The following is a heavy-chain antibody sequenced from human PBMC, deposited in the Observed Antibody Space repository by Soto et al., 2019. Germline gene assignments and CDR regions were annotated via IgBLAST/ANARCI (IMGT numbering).Heavy chain of an antibody. V-gene: IGHV1-18*04. J-gene: IGHJ6*02. CDR1: GYTFTSYG. CDR3: ARASQDYGHPQGVPLLNGMDV. CDR2: ISAYNGNT. Sequence: ASVKVSCKASGYTFTSYGISWVRQAPGQGLEWMGWISAYNGNTNYAQKLQGRVTMTTDTSTSTAYTELRSLRSDDTAVYYCARASQDYGHPQGVPLLNGMDVWAQGTTVTVSS. D-gene: IGHD4-17*01.